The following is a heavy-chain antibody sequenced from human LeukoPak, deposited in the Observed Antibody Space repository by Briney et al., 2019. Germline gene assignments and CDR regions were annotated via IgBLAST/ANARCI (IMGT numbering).Heavy chain of an antibody. CDR2: IYYSGST. D-gene: IGHD2-15*01. Sequence: SETLSLTCTVSGGSISSSSYYWGWIRQPPGKGLEWIGSIYYSGSTYYNPSLKSRVTISVDTSKNQFSLKLSSVTAADTAVYYCARHPGINWFDPWGQGTLVTVSS. J-gene: IGHJ5*02. CDR1: GGSISSSSYY. V-gene: IGHV4-39*01. CDR3: ARHPGINWFDP.